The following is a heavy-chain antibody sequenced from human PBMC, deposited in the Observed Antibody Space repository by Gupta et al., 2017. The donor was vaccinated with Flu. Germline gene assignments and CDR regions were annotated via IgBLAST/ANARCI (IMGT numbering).Heavy chain of an antibody. V-gene: IGHV3-33*01. Sequence: QVQLVESGGGVVQPGRSLRLSCAASGFTFSSYGMHWVRQAPGKGLEWVAVIWYDGSNKYYADSVKGRFTISRDNSKNTLYLQMNSLRAEDTAVYYCARAKPGMYYYYYGMDVWGQGTTVTVSS. CDR1: GFTFSSYG. CDR3: ARAKPGMYYYYYGMDV. CDR2: IWYDGSNK. J-gene: IGHJ6*02.